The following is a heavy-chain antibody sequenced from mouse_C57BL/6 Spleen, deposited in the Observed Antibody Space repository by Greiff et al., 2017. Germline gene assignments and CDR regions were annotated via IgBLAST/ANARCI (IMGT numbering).Heavy chain of an antibody. J-gene: IGHJ4*01. Sequence: QVQLQQPGAELVMPGASVKLSCKASGYTFTSYWMHWVKQRPGQGLEWIGEIDPSDSYTNSHQTFKGKSTLTVDKSSRTAYMQLSSLTSEYSAVYYCARVGDYGRLCYAMDYWGQGTSVTVSS. CDR2: IDPSDSYT. V-gene: IGHV1-69*01. CDR1: GYTFTSYW. CDR3: ARVGDYGRLCYAMDY. D-gene: IGHD2-4*01.